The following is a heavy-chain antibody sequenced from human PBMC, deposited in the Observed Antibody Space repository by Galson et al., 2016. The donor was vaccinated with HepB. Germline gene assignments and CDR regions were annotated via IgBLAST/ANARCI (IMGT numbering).Heavy chain of an antibody. V-gene: IGHV2-26*01. D-gene: IGHD1-26*01. CDR2: IFSKDEK. CDR3: ARMVGGYIPY. CDR1: GFSLRNAEMG. J-gene: IGHJ4*02. Sequence: PALVKPTQTLTLTCTVSGFSLRNAEMGVSWIRQPPGKALEWLAHIFSKDEKSYRTSLKNRLTISKDTSKRQVVLTMTNMDRVNTGTYYCARMVGGYIPYWSQGTLVTVSS.